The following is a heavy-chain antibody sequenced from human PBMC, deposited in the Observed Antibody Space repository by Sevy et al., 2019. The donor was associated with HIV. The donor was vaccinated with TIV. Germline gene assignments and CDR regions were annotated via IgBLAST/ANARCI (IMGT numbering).Heavy chain of an antibody. CDR2: INSDGNSR. V-gene: IGHV3-74*01. D-gene: IGHD5-12*01. J-gene: IGHJ4*02. CDR3: ATVRKDGYNGLGY. Sequence: GGSLRLSCAASGFGFSSFWMHWVRQVPGKGLVWVSRINSDGNSRSYADSGKGRFTISRDNAQNTLYLQMNNLRAEDTAIYYCATVRKDGYNGLGYWGQGTLVTVSS. CDR1: GFGFSSFW.